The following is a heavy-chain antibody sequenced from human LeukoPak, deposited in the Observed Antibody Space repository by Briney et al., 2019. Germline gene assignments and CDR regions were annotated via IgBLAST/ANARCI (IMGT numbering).Heavy chain of an antibody. CDR2: ISGSGGST. J-gene: IGHJ3*02. CDR1: GFTFSSYA. V-gene: IGHV3-23*01. Sequence: PGGSLRLSCAASGFTFSSYAMSWVRQAPGKGLEWVSAISGSGGSTYYADSVKGRFTISRDNSKNTLYLQMNSLRAEDTAVYYCAKDRAYCGGDCYIGAFDIWGQGTMVTVSS. D-gene: IGHD2-21*02. CDR3: AKDRAYCGGDCYIGAFDI.